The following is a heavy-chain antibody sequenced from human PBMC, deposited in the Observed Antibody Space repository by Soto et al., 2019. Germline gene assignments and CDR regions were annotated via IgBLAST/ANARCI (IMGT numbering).Heavy chain of an antibody. CDR3: ARDLRFLEGGFDY. V-gene: IGHV3-30-3*01. CDR1: GFTFSSYA. Sequence: QVPLVESGGGVVQPGRSLRLSCAASGFTFSSYAMHWVRQAPGKGVEWVAVISYDGSNKYYADSVKGRFTISRDNSKNTLYLQMNSLRAEDTAVYYCARDLRFLEGGFDYWGQGTLVTVSS. CDR2: ISYDGSNK. J-gene: IGHJ4*02. D-gene: IGHD3-3*01.